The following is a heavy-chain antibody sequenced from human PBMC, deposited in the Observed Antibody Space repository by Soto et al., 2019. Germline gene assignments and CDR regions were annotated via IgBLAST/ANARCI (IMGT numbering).Heavy chain of an antibody. J-gene: IGHJ3*02. Sequence: SCKASGYTFSDYYIHWVRQAPGKGLEWVAVISHDGSYKYYGDAVKGRFTISRDTSKNAVYLEMNSLRPEDTAVYYCAKXLLAIVGTTLPRDAFNIWGQGTMVTVSS. V-gene: IGHV3-30*18. CDR2: ISHDGSYK. D-gene: IGHD1-26*01. CDR1: GYTFSDYY. CDR3: AKXLLAIVGTTLPRDAFNI.